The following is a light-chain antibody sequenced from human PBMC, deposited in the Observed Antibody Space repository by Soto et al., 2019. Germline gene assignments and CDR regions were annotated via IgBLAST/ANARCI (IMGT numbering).Light chain of an antibody. J-gene: IGLJ2*01. CDR1: SSNIGADYD. CDR2: SND. Sequence: QSVLTQPPSVSGAPGQRVTISCTGSSSNIGADYDVNWYQQFPGTAPKLLIYSNDNRPSGVPDRFSGSKSDTSASLAVTGLQAEDEADYYCQSYDSGLSAVLFGGGTKVTVL. CDR3: QSYDSGLSAVL. V-gene: IGLV1-40*01.